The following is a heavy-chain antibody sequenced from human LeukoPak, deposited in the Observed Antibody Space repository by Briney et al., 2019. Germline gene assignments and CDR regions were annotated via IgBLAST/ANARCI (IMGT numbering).Heavy chain of an antibody. J-gene: IGHJ6*02. V-gene: IGHV1-2*02. CDR3: ARDPLDKEMPEGYYSMDV. Sequence: ASVKVSCKASGYTFTGYYMHWVRQAPGQGLEWMGWINPNSGGTNYAQKFQGRVTMTRDTSISTAYMELSRLRSDDTAVYYCARDPLDKEMPEGYYSMDVGGQGTRVTVSS. CDR2: INPNSGGT. D-gene: IGHD2-2*03. CDR1: GYTFTGYY.